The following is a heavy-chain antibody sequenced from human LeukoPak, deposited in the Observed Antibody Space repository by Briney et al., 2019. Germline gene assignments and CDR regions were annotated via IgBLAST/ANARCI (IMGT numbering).Heavy chain of an antibody. CDR1: GVSISSGGYS. J-gene: IGHJ4*02. CDR3: ARHWTDSSGYYPFDY. D-gene: IGHD3-22*01. V-gene: IGHV4-30-2*01. CDR2: IYHSGST. Sequence: PSETLSLTCAVSGVSISSGGYSWSWIRQPPGKGLEWIGYIYHSGSTYYNPSLKSRVTISVDRSKNQFSLKLSSVTAADTAVFYCARHWTDSSGYYPFDYWGQGTLVTVSS.